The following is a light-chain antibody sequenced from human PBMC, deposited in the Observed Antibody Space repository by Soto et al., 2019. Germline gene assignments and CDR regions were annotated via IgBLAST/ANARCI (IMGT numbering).Light chain of an antibody. V-gene: IGLV2-14*03. Sequence: QSALTQPASVSGSPGQSITIPCTGTSNDIGVYNYVSWYQQHPGKAPKLLIFDVSYRPSGISDRFSGSKSGNTASLTISGLQLEDEADYYCSSYGASTTLFGGGTKPTVL. CDR1: SNDIGVYNY. CDR3: SSYGASTTL. J-gene: IGLJ2*01. CDR2: DVS.